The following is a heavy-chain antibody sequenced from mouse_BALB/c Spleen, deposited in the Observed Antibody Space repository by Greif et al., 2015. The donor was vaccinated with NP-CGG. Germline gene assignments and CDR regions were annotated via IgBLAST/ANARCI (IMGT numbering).Heavy chain of an antibody. CDR2: ISSGGGST. Sequence: DVMLVESGGGLVKPGGSLKLSCAASGFAFSSYDMSWVRQTPEKRLEWVAYISSGGGSTYYPDTVKGRFTISRDNAKNTLCLQMSSLKSEDTAMYYCARYDGYYYYAMDYWGQGTSVTVSS. D-gene: IGHD2-3*01. J-gene: IGHJ4*01. V-gene: IGHV5-12-1*01. CDR1: GFAFSSYD. CDR3: ARYDGYYYYAMDY.